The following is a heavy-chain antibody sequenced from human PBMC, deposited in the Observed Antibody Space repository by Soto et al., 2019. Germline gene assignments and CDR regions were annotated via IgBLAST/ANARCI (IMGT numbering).Heavy chain of an antibody. CDR2: INHSGST. Sequence: PLEILCLSWAVYGGSCGGYDWSWIRKPQGKGLEWIGEINHSGSTNYNPSLKSRVTISVDTSKNQFSLKLSSVTAADTAVYYCARHYDILPGYRRGWFDPWGQGTLVTVSS. CDR3: ARHYDILPGYRRGWFDP. V-gene: IGHV4-34*01. CDR1: GGSCGGYD. D-gene: IGHD3-9*01. J-gene: IGHJ5*02.